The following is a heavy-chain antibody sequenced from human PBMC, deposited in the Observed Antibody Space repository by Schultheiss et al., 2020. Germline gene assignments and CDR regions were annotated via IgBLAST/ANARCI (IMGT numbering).Heavy chain of an antibody. Sequence: GGSLRLSCAASGFTFSSYSMNWVRQAPGKGLEWVSSISSSSSYIYYADSVKGRFTISRDNSKNTLYLQMNSLRAEDTAVYYCARDDYYDFWSGYYNLGTYGMDVWGQGTTVTVYS. CDR2: ISSSSSYI. J-gene: IGHJ6*02. CDR1: GFTFSSYS. V-gene: IGHV3-21*01. CDR3: ARDDYYDFWSGYYNLGTYGMDV. D-gene: IGHD3-3*01.